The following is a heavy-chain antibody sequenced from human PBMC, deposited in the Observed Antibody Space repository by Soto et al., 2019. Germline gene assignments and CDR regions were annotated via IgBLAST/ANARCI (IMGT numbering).Heavy chain of an antibody. CDR3: AAERATGPDP. Sequence: QVQLVQSGAEVKKPGASVKVSCKASGYTFTSYDINWVRQATGQGLEWMGWMNPNSGNTGYAQKFQGIVTMTRNTSRSTAYMEPSSLRSEDTALYYSAAERATGPDPWGQGTLVTVSS. V-gene: IGHV1-8*01. J-gene: IGHJ5*02. CDR2: MNPNSGNT. CDR1: GYTFTSYD.